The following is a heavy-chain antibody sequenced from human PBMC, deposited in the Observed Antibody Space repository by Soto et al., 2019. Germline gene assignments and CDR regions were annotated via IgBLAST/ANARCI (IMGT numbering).Heavy chain of an antibody. D-gene: IGHD5-18*01. CDR2: IYYSGST. Sequence: SETLSLTCTVSGGYISNYYWSWIRQPPGKGLEWIGYIYYSGSTNYNPSLKSRVTISVDTSKNQFSLKLSSVTAADTAVYYCARHRYSYGVYYFDYWGQGTLVTVSS. V-gene: IGHV4-59*08. J-gene: IGHJ4*02. CDR1: GGYISNYY. CDR3: ARHRYSYGVYYFDY.